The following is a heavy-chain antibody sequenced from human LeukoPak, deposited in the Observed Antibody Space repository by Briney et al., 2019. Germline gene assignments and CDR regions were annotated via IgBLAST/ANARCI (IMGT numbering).Heavy chain of an antibody. D-gene: IGHD3-16*01. CDR2: INPSGDST. Sequence: WASVKVSCKASGYTFTINHIHWVRQAPGQGLEWMGVINPSGDSTTYAQNFQGRVTMTRDTSTSTVYMELRSLRSEDTAIYYSAKLATSDTGETYWGQGTLVTVSS. J-gene: IGHJ4*02. CDR1: GYTFTINH. V-gene: IGHV1-46*01. CDR3: AKLATSDTGETY.